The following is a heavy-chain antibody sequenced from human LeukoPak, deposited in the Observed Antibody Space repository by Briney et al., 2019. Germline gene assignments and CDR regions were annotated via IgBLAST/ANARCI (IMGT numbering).Heavy chain of an antibody. D-gene: IGHD3-22*01. V-gene: IGHV3-23*01. CDR2: ISGSGDST. J-gene: IGHJ4*02. CDR1: GFTFSTYA. Sequence: QAGGSLRLSCAASGFTFSTYAMSWVRQAPGKGLEWVSGISGSGDSTYYADSVKGRFTISRDNSKNTLYLQMTSLRAEDTAVYYCASRNYYDTSGYFYPYYFDYWGQGTLVTVSS. CDR3: ASRNYYDTSGYFYPYYFDY.